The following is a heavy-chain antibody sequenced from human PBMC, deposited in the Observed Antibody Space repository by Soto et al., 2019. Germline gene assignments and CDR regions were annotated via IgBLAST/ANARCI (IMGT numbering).Heavy chain of an antibody. D-gene: IGHD2-2*01. CDR3: ARGRGGWFINQLLNAFDI. CDR1: GGSISSYY. CDR2: IYYSGST. V-gene: IGHV4-59*01. J-gene: IGHJ3*02. Sequence: SETLSLACTVSGGSISSYYWSWIRQPPGKGLEWIGYIYYSGSTNYNPSLKSRVTISVDTSKNQFSLKLSSVTAADTAVYYCARGRGGWFINQLLNAFDIWGQGTMVTVSS.